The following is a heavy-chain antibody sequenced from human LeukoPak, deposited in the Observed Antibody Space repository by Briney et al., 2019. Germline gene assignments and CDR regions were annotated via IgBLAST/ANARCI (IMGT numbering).Heavy chain of an antibody. CDR2: ISYDGSNK. D-gene: IGHD2-15*01. CDR3: AATVVNSYFDY. CDR1: GFTFSSYG. Sequence: PGGSLRLSCAASGFTFSSYGMHWVRQAPGKGLEWVAVISYDGSNKYYADSVKGRFTISRDNSKNTLYLQMNSLRAEDTAVYYCAATVVNSYFDYWGQGTLATVSS. V-gene: IGHV3-30*03. J-gene: IGHJ4*02.